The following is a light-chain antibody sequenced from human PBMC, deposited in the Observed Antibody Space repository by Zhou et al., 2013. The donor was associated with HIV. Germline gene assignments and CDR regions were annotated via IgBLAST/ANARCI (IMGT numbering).Light chain of an antibody. J-gene: IGKJ4*01. CDR1: QSLSSN. Sequence: EIVLTQSPGTVSLSPGERVTLSCRASQSLSSNYLAWYQQRPGQAPRLLIRGASTRAAAIPARFSGSGSGTEFTLTISSLQFEDFAVYYCQQYSNWPPFTFGGGTKVEI. CDR2: GAS. V-gene: IGKV3-15*01. CDR3: QQYSNWPPFT.